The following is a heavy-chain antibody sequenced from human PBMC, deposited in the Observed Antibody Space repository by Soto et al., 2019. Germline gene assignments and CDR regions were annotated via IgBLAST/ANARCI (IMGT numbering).Heavy chain of an antibody. V-gene: IGHV3-48*01. CDR2: ISSSSTTK. CDR1: GFTFSSYS. D-gene: IGHD2-15*01. Sequence: GGFLRLSCAASGFTFSSYSMNWVRPAPGKGLEWVSYISSSSTTKYYADSVKGRFTVSRDNAKNSLYLQMNSLRAEDTAVYYCARDGCSGSNCLNWFDPWGQGT. J-gene: IGHJ5*02. CDR3: ARDGCSGSNCLNWFDP.